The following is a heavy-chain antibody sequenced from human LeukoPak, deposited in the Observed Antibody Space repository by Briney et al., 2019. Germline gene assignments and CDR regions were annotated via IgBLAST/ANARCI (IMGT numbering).Heavy chain of an antibody. CDR2: IYYSGST. CDR1: GGSISSSSYY. Sequence: SETLSLTCSVSGGSISSSSYYWGWIRQPPGKGLEWIGSIYYSGSTYYNPSLKSRVTISVDTSKNQFSLKLSSVTAADTAVYYCPRGSRIYYFDYWGQGTLVTVSS. J-gene: IGHJ4*02. CDR3: PRGSRIYYFDY. D-gene: IGHD3-16*01. V-gene: IGHV4-39*01.